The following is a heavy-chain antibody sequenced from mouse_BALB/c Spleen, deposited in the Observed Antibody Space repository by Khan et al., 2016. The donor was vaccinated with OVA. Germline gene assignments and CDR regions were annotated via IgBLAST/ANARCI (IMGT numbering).Heavy chain of an antibody. CDR3: ARTGRIKY. CDR2: ISYSGIT. J-gene: IGHJ2*01. CDR1: GYSITSGYG. D-gene: IGHD1-1*01. Sequence: QLEESGPGLVKPSQSLSLTCTVTGYSITSGYGWNWIRQFPGNKLEWMGYISYSGITNYNPSLKSRISITRDTFKNQFFLQLNSVTTEDTATYYCARTGRIKYWGQGTTLTVSS. V-gene: IGHV3-2*02.